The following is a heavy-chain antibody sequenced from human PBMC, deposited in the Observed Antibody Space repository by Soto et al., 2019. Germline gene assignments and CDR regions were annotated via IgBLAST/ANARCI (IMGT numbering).Heavy chain of an antibody. CDR1: GYTFTSYA. J-gene: IGHJ6*02. Sequence: GESLKISCKASGYTFTSYAMHWVRQAPGQRLEWMGWINAGNGNTKYSQKFQGRVTITRDTSASTAYMELSSLRSEDTAVYYCAALAVADAVDYYYGMDVWGQGTTVTVSS. CDR2: INAGNGNT. D-gene: IGHD6-19*01. CDR3: AALAVADAVDYYYGMDV. V-gene: IGHV1-3*01.